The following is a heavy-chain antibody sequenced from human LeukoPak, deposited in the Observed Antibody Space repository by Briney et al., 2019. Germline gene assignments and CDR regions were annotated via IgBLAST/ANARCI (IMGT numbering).Heavy chain of an antibody. Sequence: PSETLSLTCTVSGGSISSYYWSWLRQPAGKGREWIGRIYTSGSTNYNPSLKSRVTMSVDTSKNQFSLKLSSVPAADTAVYYCARVRGYCSSTSCARDYYYGMDVWGQGTTVTVSS. D-gene: IGHD2-2*01. CDR3: ARVRGYCSSTSCARDYYYGMDV. CDR1: GGSISSYY. J-gene: IGHJ6*02. V-gene: IGHV4-4*07. CDR2: IYTSGST.